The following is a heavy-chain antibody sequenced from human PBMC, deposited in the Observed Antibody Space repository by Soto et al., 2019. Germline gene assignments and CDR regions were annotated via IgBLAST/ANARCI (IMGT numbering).Heavy chain of an antibody. Sequence: VGSLRLSCAASGFTFGDYWMHWARQPPGKGPEWVSRMTGDGRTTQYADSVKGRFTASRDNAKSTLYLQMNSLRAEDTAVYYCATAEVDYWGPGTLVTVSS. V-gene: IGHV3-74*03. CDR3: ATAEVDY. J-gene: IGHJ4*02. CDR2: MTGDGRTT. CDR1: GFTFGDYW.